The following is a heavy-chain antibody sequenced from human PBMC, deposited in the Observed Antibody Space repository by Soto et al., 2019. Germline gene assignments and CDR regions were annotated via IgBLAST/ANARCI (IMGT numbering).Heavy chain of an antibody. CDR2: ISVGGDGT. D-gene: IGHD3-16*01. CDR3: GKDATSTSGHMDV. Sequence: PGGSLRLSCAASGFAFSTYAMNWARQAPSKGLEWVSLISVGGDGTVYADSVKGRFTISRDDFKNTLYLQTNSLRAEDTAVYYCGKDATSTSGHMDVWGKGTTVTVSS. CDR1: GFAFSTYA. J-gene: IGHJ6*03. V-gene: IGHV3-23*01.